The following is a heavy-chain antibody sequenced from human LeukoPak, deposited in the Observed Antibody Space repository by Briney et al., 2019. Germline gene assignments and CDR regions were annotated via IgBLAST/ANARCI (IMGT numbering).Heavy chain of an antibody. CDR3: AKETTTGEAFDI. D-gene: IGHD4-17*01. V-gene: IGHV3-66*01. CDR2: IYSGGST. Sequence: GGSLRLSCAASEFSVGSNYMTWVRQAPGKGLEWVSLIYSGGSTYYADSVKGRFTISRDNSKNTLYLQMNSLRAEDTAVYYCAKETTTGEAFDIWGQGTMVTVSS. J-gene: IGHJ3*02. CDR1: EFSVGSNY.